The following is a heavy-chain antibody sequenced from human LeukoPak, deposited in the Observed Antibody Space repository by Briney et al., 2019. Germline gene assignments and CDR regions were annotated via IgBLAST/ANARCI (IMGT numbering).Heavy chain of an antibody. V-gene: IGHV5-51*01. D-gene: IGHD6-13*01. CDR1: GYSFTTYW. CDR3: ARLNGMKQLVLGYYYGMDV. J-gene: IGHJ6*02. CDR2: IYPGDSDT. Sequence: GESLKISCKGSGYSFTTYWISWVRQMPGKGLEWMGIIYPGDSDTRYSPSFQGQVTISADKSISTAYLQWSSLKASDTAMYYCARLNGMKQLVLGYYYGMDVWGQGTTVIVSS.